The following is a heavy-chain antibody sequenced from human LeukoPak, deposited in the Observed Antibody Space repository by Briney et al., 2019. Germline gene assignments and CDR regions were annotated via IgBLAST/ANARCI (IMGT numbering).Heavy chain of an antibody. CDR1: GFXFRTYA. Sequence: GGSLRLSCAASGFXFRTYAIHWVRQAPGKGLEWVTVMSYDGRNEYYADSVKGRFTISRDNSKNTLFLQMNSLRAEDTAEYHCARGYGSGSSYFDYWGQGTLVTVSS. CDR2: MSYDGRNE. V-gene: IGHV3-30-3*01. CDR3: ARGYGSGSSYFDY. J-gene: IGHJ4*02. D-gene: IGHD3-10*01.